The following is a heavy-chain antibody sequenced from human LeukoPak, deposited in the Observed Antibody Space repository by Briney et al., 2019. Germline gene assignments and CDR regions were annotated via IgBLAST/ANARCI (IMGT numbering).Heavy chain of an antibody. J-gene: IGHJ4*02. V-gene: IGHV4-31*03. Sequence: SETLSLTCTVSGGSISSGGYYWSWIRQHPGKGLEWIGYIYYSGSTYYNPSLKSRVTISVDTSKNQCSLKLSSVTAADTAVYYCARGNGSTQGYWGQGTLVTVSS. CDR2: IYYSGST. CDR1: GGSISSGGYY. CDR3: ARGNGSTQGY. D-gene: IGHD1-1*01.